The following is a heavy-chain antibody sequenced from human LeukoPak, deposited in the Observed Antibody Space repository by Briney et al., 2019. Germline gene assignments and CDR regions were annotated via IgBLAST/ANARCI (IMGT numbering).Heavy chain of an antibody. CDR1: GGSISNHY. CDR3: ARDTYYYDDSDYYEDVFDS. CDR2: ISHSWRT. D-gene: IGHD3-22*01. J-gene: IGHJ3*02. V-gene: IGHV4-59*11. Sequence: SETLSLTCTVSGGSISNHYWSWIRQPPGKGLEWIGYISHSWRTNSNPSLRSRVTISVDTSNNQFSLKLNSVTAADTAVYYCARDTYYYDDSDYYEDVFDSWGRGTMVTVSS.